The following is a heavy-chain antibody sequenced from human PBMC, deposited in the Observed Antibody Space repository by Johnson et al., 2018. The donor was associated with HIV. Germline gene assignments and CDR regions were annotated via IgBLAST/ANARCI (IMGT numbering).Heavy chain of an antibody. J-gene: IGHJ3*02. CDR2: ISYDGSTK. CDR1: GFSFSTYT. V-gene: IGHV3-30*04. Sequence: QVQLLESGGGVVQPGRSMRLSCAASGFSFSTYTMHWVRQAPGKGLEWVALISYDGSTKFYTDSVKGRFTISRVKTKKTLYLQMNSLRADDTAVYYCARGPDIWGQGTMVTVSS. CDR3: ARGPDI.